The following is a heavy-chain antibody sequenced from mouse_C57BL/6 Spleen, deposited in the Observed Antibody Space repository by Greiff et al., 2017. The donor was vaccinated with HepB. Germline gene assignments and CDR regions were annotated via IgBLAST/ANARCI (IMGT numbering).Heavy chain of an antibody. Sequence: EVNLVESGGGLVKPGGSLKLSCAASGFTFSDYGMHWVRQAPEKGLEWVAYISSGSSTIYYADTVKGRFTISRDNAKNTLFLQMTSLRAEDTAMYYCAKGYYYGSSCAMDYWGQGTSVTVSS. D-gene: IGHD1-1*01. CDR3: AKGYYYGSSCAMDY. J-gene: IGHJ4*01. CDR2: ISSGSSTI. V-gene: IGHV5-17*01. CDR1: GFTFSDYG.